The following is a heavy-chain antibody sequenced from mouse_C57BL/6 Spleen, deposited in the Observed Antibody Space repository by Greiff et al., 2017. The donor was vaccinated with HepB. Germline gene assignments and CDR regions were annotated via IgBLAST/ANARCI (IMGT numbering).Heavy chain of an antibody. CDR3: VRQEDYYGSSPFDY. V-gene: IGHV10-1*01. J-gene: IGHJ2*01. CDR2: IRSKSNNYAT. D-gene: IGHD1-1*01. CDR1: GFSFNTYA. Sequence: EVHLVESGGGLVQPKGSLKLSCAASGFSFNTYAMNWVRQAPGKGLEWVARIRSKSNNYATYYADSVKDRFTISRDDSESMLYLQMNNLKTEDTAMYYCVRQEDYYGSSPFDYWGQGTTLTVSS.